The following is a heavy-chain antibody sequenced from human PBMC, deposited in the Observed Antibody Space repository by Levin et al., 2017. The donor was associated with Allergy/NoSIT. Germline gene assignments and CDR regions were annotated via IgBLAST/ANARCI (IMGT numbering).Heavy chain of an antibody. CDR1: GFTVSSNY. CDR2: IYSSGST. J-gene: IGHJ4*02. CDR3: ARDLGYCSGGSCPGY. D-gene: IGHD2-15*01. Sequence: GGSLRLSCAASGFTVSSNYMSWVRQAPGKGLEWVSVIYSSGSTYYADSVKGRFTISRDNSKNTLYLQMNSLRAEDTAVYYCARDLGYCSGGSCPGYWGQGTLVNVSS. V-gene: IGHV3-53*01.